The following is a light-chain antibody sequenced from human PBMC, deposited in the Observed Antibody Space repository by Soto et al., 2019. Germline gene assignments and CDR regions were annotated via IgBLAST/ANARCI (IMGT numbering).Light chain of an antibody. V-gene: IGKV3-20*01. CDR1: QSFNSIY. Sequence: EIVLTQSPGTLSLSPGERATLSCRASQSFNSIYLAWYQQKRGQAPRLLIHGASNRATGIPDRFSGSGSGTDFTLTITRLEPEDFAVYYCQQYGGSPRTFGQGTKVDIK. CDR3: QQYGGSPRT. J-gene: IGKJ1*01. CDR2: GAS.